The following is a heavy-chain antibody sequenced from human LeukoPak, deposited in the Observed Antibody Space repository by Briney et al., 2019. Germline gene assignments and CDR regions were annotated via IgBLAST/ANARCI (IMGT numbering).Heavy chain of an antibody. V-gene: IGHV4-4*02. CDR2: IYHSGST. Sequence: PSETLSLTCDVSGGSISSNNWWSWVRQPPGKGLEWIGEIYHSGSTNYNPSLKSRVTISVDKSKNQFSLNLSSVTAADTAVYYCAREVGFNSGSFRRFDDWGQGTLVTVSS. D-gene: IGHD3-10*01. CDR3: AREVGFNSGSFRRFDD. CDR1: GGSISSNNW. J-gene: IGHJ4*02.